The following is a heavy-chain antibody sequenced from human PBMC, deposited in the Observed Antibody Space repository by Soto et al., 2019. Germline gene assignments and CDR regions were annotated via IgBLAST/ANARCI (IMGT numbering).Heavy chain of an antibody. D-gene: IGHD6-19*01. J-gene: IGHJ4*02. CDR2: INPSGGST. Sequence: ASVKVSCKASGYTFTSYYMHWVRQAPGQGLEWMGIINPSGGSTSYAQKFQGRVTMTRDTSTSTVYMELSSLRSEDTAVYYCARKGYSSRQPYPFDYWGQGTLVTVSS. CDR3: ARKGYSSRQPYPFDY. V-gene: IGHV1-46*03. CDR1: GYTFTSYY.